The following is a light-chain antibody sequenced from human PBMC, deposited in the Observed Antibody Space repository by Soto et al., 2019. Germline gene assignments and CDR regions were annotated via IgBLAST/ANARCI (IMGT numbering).Light chain of an antibody. CDR2: GAS. CDR1: QSVSSSY. Sequence: EIVLTQSPGTLSLSPGEGATLSCRASQSVSSSYLAWYQQKPGQAPRLLIYGASSRATGIPDRFSGSGSGTDVTLTISRLEPEDFAVYYCQQYGSSPPNTFGQGTKLEIK. CDR3: QQYGSSPPNT. V-gene: IGKV3-20*01. J-gene: IGKJ2*01.